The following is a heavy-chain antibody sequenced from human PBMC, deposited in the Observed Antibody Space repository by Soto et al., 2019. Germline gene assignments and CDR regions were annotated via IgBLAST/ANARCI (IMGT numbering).Heavy chain of an antibody. CDR1: GGSISSYY. CDR2: IYYSGST. D-gene: IGHD3-10*01. V-gene: IGHV4-59*08. CDR3: ARHEAVLLWLGELPLFDP. J-gene: IGHJ5*02. Sequence: SETLSLTCTVSGGSISSYYWSWIRQPPGKGLEWIGYIYYSGSTNYNPSLKSRVTISVDTSKNQFSLKLSSVTAADTAVYYCARHEAVLLWLGELPLFDPWGQGTLVTVSS.